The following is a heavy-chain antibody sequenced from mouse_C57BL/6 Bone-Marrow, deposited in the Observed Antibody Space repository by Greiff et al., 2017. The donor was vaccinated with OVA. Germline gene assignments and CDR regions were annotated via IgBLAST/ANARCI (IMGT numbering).Heavy chain of an antibody. Sequence: VQLVESGPGLVQPSQCLSITCTVSGFSLTSYGVHWVRQSPGKGLEWLGVIWSGGSTDYNAAFIFRLSISKDNSKRQVFIKMNGLQADDTAIYYCARYYYGSSYAMDYWGQGTSVTVSS. CDR2: IWSGGST. CDR3: ARYYYGSSYAMDY. D-gene: IGHD1-1*01. V-gene: IGHV2-2*01. CDR1: GFSLTSYG. J-gene: IGHJ4*01.